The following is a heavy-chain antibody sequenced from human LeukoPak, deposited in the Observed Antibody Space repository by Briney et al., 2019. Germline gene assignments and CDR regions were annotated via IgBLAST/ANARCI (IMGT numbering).Heavy chain of an antibody. CDR2: ITSSSSYI. J-gene: IGHJ4*02. CDR3: ARVAGQSYHFDY. V-gene: IGHV3-21*01. D-gene: IGHD3-10*01. Sequence: KSGGSLRLSCTASGFAFSTYSVDWVRQAPGKGLEWVSSITSSSSYIYYADSVKGRLTISRDNAKSSLYLHMNSLRAEDTAVYYCARVAGQSYHFDYWGQGTLVTVSS. CDR1: GFAFSTYS.